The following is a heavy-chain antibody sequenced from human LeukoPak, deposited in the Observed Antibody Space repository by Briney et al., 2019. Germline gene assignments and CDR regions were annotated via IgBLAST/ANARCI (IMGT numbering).Heavy chain of an antibody. V-gene: IGHV4-30-2*01. CDR2: IYHSGST. Sequence: SETLSLTCAVSGGSISSGGYSWSWIRQPPGKGLEWIGYIYHSGSTYYNPSLKSRVTISVDRSKNQFSLKLSSVTAADTAVYYCARDSGWYDSSGYPAREYRYFDLWGRGTLVTVS. CDR1: GGSISSGGYS. J-gene: IGHJ2*01. D-gene: IGHD3-22*01. CDR3: ARDSGWYDSSGYPAREYRYFDL.